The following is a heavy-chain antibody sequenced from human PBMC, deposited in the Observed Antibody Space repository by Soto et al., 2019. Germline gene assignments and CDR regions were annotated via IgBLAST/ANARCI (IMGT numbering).Heavy chain of an antibody. V-gene: IGHV1-2*02. CDR2: INPNSGGT. J-gene: IGHJ4*02. Sequence: ASVKVSCKASGYTFTGYYMHWVRQAPGQGLEWMGWINPNSGGTNYAQKFQGRVTMTRDTSISTAYMELSRLRSDDTAVYYCARWAVVPAAKYYFDYWGQGTLVTVSS. CDR3: ARWAVVPAAKYYFDY. CDR1: GYTFTGYY. D-gene: IGHD2-2*01.